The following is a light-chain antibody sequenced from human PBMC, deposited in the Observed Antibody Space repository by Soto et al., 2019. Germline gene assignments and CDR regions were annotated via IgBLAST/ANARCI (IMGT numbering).Light chain of an antibody. J-gene: IGLJ7*01. V-gene: IGLV1-40*01. CDR2: GNS. CDR3: QSYDNSLRVSV. CDR1: SSNIGAGYE. Sequence: QSVLTQPPSVSGAPGQTVTISCAGSSSNIGAGYEIHWHQQIPGAVPKLLIYGNSNRPSGVPDRFFGSKSDTSASLAITGLQAEDEADYYCQSYDNSLRVSVFGGGTQLTVL.